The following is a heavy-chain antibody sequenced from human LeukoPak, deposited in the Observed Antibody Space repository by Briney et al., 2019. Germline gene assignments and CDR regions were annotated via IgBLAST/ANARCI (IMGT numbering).Heavy chain of an antibody. J-gene: IGHJ4*02. CDR1: GGSISSSSYY. CDR3: ARIVLVYDSSGLFDY. Sequence: SGTLSLTCTVSGGSISSSSYYWGWIRQPPGKGLEWIGSIYYSGSTYYNPSLKSRVTISVDTSKNQFSLKLSSVTAADTAVYYCARIVLVYDSSGLFDYWGQGTLVTVSS. V-gene: IGHV4-39*01. D-gene: IGHD3-22*01. CDR2: IYYSGST.